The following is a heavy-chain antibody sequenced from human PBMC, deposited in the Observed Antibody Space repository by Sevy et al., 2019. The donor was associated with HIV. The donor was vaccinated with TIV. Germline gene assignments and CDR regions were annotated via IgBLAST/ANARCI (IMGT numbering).Heavy chain of an antibody. CDR1: GFTSNHYG. CDR3: ARDRKVLLVVYAIPFDVFDV. J-gene: IGHJ3*01. CDR2: IRHDGSDE. Sequence: GGSLRLSCTASGFTSNHYGMHWVRQAPGKGLEWVTFIRHDGSDEYYADSVKGRFTISRDNSKNTVYLQMSSLRAEDTAVYYCARDRKVLLVVYAIPFDVFDVWGQGTMVTVSS. D-gene: IGHD2-8*02. V-gene: IGHV3-30*02.